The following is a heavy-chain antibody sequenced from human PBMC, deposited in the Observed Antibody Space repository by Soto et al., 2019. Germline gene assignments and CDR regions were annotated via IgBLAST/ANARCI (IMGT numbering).Heavy chain of an antibody. Sequence: VQLVESGGGVVQPGGSLRLSCAASGFTFSSYGMHWVRQAPGKGLEWVGRIKSKTNGGTTDYAAPVKGRFTISRDDSKNTLYLQLNSLRTEDTAVYYCTTDDPINRSWGQGTLVTVSS. J-gene: IGHJ5*02. V-gene: IGHV3-15*01. CDR3: TTDDPINRS. CDR2: IKSKTNGGTT. CDR1: GFTFSSYG.